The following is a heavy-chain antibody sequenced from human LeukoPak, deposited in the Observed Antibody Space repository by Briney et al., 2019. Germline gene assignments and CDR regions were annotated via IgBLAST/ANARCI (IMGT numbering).Heavy chain of an antibody. CDR1: GYSFTGYY. V-gene: IGHV1-2*02. CDR2: INPDSGGT. CDR3: ASGYSDYADYYNYYMDV. D-gene: IGHD4-11*01. J-gene: IGHJ6*03. Sequence: GASVKVSCKASGYSFTGYYMHWVRQAPGQGLEWMGWINPDSGGTNYAQKFQGRVTMTRDTSITTAYMGLSRLTSDDAAVYYCASGYSDYADYYNYYMDVWGKGTTVTVSS.